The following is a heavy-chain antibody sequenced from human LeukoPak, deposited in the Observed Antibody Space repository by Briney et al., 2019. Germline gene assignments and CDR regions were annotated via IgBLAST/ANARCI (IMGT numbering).Heavy chain of an antibody. CDR2: INPTSGRT. CDR3: ASGGEFRGSAFDI. CDR1: TYIFNKYY. D-gene: IGHD3-10*01. J-gene: IGHJ3*02. Sequence: ASVKVSCKASTYIFNKYYIHWVRQAPGRGLEWMGIINPTSGRTSYAQNFQARVTTTRDMSTNTMYMDLSSLKSEDTAVYYCASGGEFRGSAFDIWGQGTTVIVSS. V-gene: IGHV1-46*02.